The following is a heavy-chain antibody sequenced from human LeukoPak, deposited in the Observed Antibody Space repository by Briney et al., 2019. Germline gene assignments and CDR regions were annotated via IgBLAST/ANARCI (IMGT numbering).Heavy chain of an antibody. CDR3: AKGSVPVVAMNAFEI. CDR2: ISGSGVNT. Sequence: GGSLRPSCAASGFTFSSYAMSWVRQAPGKGLEWVSVISGSGVNTYYADSVKGRFTISRDNSKNTLFLQMNSLRAEDTAVYYCAKGSVPVVAMNAFEIWGQGTMVTVSS. J-gene: IGHJ3*02. V-gene: IGHV3-23*01. CDR1: GFTFSSYA. D-gene: IGHD2-2*01.